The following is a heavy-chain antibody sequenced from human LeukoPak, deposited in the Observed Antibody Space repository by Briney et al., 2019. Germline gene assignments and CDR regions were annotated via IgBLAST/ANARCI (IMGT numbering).Heavy chain of an antibody. V-gene: IGHV1-46*01. CDR1: GYTFTSYY. J-gene: IGHJ4*02. Sequence: ASVKVSCKASGYTFTSYYMHWVRQAPGQGLEWMGIINPSGGSASYVQKFQGRVTMTRDTSTSTVYMELSSLRSEDTVVYYCARDRSPAPGRSYGRGHFDYWGQGTLVTVSS. CDR3: ARDRSPAPGRSYGRGHFDY. D-gene: IGHD5-18*01. CDR2: INPSGGSA.